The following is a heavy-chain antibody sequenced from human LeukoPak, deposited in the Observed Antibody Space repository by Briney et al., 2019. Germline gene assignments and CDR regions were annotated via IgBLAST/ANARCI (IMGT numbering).Heavy chain of an antibody. CDR1: GGSISSYY. CDR2: IYYSGST. J-gene: IGHJ6*03. V-gene: IGHV4-59*08. Sequence: PSETLSLTCTDPGGSISSYYWSWIRQPPGKGLEWIGYIYYSGSTNYNPSLKSRVTISVDTSKNQFSLKLSSVTAADTAVYYCARGNYYYYMDVWGKGTTVTVSS. CDR3: ARGNYYYYMDV.